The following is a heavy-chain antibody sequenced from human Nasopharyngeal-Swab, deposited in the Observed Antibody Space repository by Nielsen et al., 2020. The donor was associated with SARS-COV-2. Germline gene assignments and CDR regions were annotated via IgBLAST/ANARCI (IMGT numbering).Heavy chain of an antibody. D-gene: IGHD6-6*01. Sequence: GGSLRLSCKGSGYSFTSYWIGWVRQMPGKGLEWMGIIYPGDSDTRYSPSFQGQVTISADKSISTAYLPWSSLKASDTAMYYCARGRIAARHFDYWGQGTLVTVSS. V-gene: IGHV5-51*01. CDR1: GYSFTSYW. J-gene: IGHJ4*02. CDR2: IYPGDSDT. CDR3: ARGRIAARHFDY.